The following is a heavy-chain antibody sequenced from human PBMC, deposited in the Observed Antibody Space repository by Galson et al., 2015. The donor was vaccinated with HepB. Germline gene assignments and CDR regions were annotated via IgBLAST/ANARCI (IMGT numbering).Heavy chain of an antibody. D-gene: IGHD3-16*01. J-gene: IGHJ5*02. V-gene: IGHV1-24*01. CDR2: FDPEHGET. Sequence: SVKVSCKVSGYTLSESSMHWVRQAPGKGLEWMGGFDPEHGETIYAQKFQGRVIMTEDTSTDTAYLELISLRSEDTAVYYCAASPGGSGIGDWFDPWGPGTLVTVSS. CDR1: GYTLSESS. CDR3: AASPGGSGIGDWFDP.